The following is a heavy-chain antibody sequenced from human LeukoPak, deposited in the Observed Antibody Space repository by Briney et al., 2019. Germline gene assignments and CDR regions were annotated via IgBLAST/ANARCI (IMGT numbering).Heavy chain of an antibody. CDR1: GGSISSGGYY. D-gene: IGHD3-10*01. Sequence: SETLSLTCTVSGGSISSGGYYWSWIRQHPGKGLEWIGYIYYSGSTYYNPSLKSRVTISVDTSKNQFSLKLSSVTAADTAVYYCARGRALTYYYGSGSSNFDYWGQGTLVTVSS. J-gene: IGHJ4*02. CDR2: IYYSGST. CDR3: ARGRALTYYYGSGSSNFDY. V-gene: IGHV4-31*03.